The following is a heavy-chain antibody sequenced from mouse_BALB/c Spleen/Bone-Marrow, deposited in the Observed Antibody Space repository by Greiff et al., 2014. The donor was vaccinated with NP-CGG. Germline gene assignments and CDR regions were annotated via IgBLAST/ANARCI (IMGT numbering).Heavy chain of an antibody. Sequence: VQLKESGPELVKPGASVKISCKTSGYTFTEYTMHWVKQSHGKSLEWIGGINPNNGGTIYNQKFKGKATLTVDKSSSTAYMELRSLTSEDSAVYYCAREDYGYNYVMDYWGQGTSVTVSS. V-gene: IGHV1-18*01. CDR3: AREDYGYNYVMDY. J-gene: IGHJ4*01. D-gene: IGHD1-2*01. CDR2: INPNNGGT. CDR1: GYTFTEYT.